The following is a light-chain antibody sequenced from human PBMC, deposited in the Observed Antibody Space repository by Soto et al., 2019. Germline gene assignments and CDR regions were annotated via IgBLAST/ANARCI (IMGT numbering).Light chain of an antibody. V-gene: IGLV2-14*01. CDR3: SSYTSSTTYV. CDR2: AVS. CDR1: SNDVGGYNF. Sequence: QSVLTQPASVSGSPGQSITISCTGTSNDVGGYNFVSWYQHHPGKAPKLMIYAVSNRPSGVSNRFSGSKSGNTASLTISGLQAEDEADYYCSSYTSSTTYVFGTGTKLTVL. J-gene: IGLJ1*01.